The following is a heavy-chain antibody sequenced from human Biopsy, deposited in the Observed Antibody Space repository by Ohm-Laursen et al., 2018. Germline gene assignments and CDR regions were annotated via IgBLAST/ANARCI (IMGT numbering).Heavy chain of an antibody. CDR2: IIPTFDTP. CDR1: GGTFSSYV. CDR3: AGGAAKGNPYDH. V-gene: IGHV1-69*06. J-gene: IGHJ5*02. Sequence: VASVKVSCKASGGTFSSYVISWVRKAPGQGLEWMGRIIPTFDTPTYAPDFQGRVTFTADKSTGTAHLDLSRLRSEDTAIYYCAGGAAKGNPYDHWGQGTLVTVSS. D-gene: IGHD3-10*01.